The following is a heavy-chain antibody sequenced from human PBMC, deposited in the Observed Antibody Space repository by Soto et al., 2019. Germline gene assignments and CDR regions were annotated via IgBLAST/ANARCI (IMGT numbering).Heavy chain of an antibody. CDR3: ARDPHELPTLDY. V-gene: IGHV3-21*01. CDR2: ISSSSSYI. Sequence: EVQLVESGGGLVKPGGSLRLSCAASGFTFSSYSMNWVRQAPGKGLEWVSSISSSSSYIYYADSVKGRFTISRDNAKNSLYLQMNSLRAEDTAVYYCARDPHELPTLDYWGQGTLVTVSS. J-gene: IGHJ4*02. D-gene: IGHD2-15*01. CDR1: GFTFSSYS.